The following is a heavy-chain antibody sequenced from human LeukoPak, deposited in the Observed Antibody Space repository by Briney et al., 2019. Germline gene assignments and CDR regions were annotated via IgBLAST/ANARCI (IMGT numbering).Heavy chain of an antibody. J-gene: IGHJ3*02. Sequence: ASVKVSCKASGYTFTGYYMHWVRQAPGQGLEWMGWINPNSGGTNYAQKFQGRVTMTRDTSISTAYMELSRLRSDDTAVYYCARDSGYSYPTGAFDIWGQGTMVTVSS. D-gene: IGHD5-18*01. CDR1: GYTFTGYY. V-gene: IGHV1-2*02. CDR2: INPNSGGT. CDR3: ARDSGYSYPTGAFDI.